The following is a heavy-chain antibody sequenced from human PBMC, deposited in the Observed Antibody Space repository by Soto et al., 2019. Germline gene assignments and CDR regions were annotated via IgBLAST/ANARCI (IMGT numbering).Heavy chain of an antibody. D-gene: IGHD3-9*01. V-gene: IGHV4-34*01. CDR2: INHSGST. CDR3: ARGFTRYFDWLLTYGMDV. CDR1: GRSFSGYY. Sequence: SETLSLTCAVYGRSFSGYYWSWIRQPPGKGLEWIGEINHSGSTNYNPSLKSRVTISVDTSKNQFSLKLSSVTAADTAVYYCARGFTRYFDWLLTYGMDVWGQGTTVTVSS. J-gene: IGHJ6*02.